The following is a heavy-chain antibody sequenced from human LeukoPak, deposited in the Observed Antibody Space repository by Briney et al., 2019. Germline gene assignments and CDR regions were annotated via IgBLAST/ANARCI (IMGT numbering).Heavy chain of an antibody. CDR1: GESLNDYY. CDR2: ISLTGET. D-gene: IGHD1-26*01. J-gene: IGHJ4*02. CDR3: SRESGAFCPFGY. Sequence: SETLSLTCAVHGESLNDYYWSWIRQSPGQGLEWIGEISLTGETNYNPSLNGRVTMSLDKSRNQLSLKLTSVTAADTAIYYCSRESGAFCPFGYWGQGTLVIVPP. V-gene: IGHV4-34*01.